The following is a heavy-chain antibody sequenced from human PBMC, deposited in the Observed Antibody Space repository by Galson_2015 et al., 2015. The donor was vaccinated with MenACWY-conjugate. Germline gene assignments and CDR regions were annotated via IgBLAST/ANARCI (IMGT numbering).Heavy chain of an antibody. J-gene: IGHJ4*02. CDR2: IYSGGST. CDR1: GYTVSSNY. V-gene: IGHV3-53*01. Sequence: SLRLSCAASGYTVSSNYMSWVRQAPGKGLEWVSVIYSGGSTYYADSVKGRFTISRDNSKNTLYLQMNSLRAEDTAVYYCARQAYGGNPFDYWGQGTLVTASS. CDR3: ARQAYGGNPFDY. D-gene: IGHD4-23*01.